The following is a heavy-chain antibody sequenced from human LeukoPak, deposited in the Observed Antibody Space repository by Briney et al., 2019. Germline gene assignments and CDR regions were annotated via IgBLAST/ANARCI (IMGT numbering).Heavy chain of an antibody. Sequence: LSETLSLTCAVYGGSFSGYYWSWIRQPPGKGLEWIGEINHSGSTNYNPSLKSRVTISVDTSKNQFSLKLSSVTAADTAVYYCAIGPRYSSSWSFYYYYGMDVWGQGTTVTVSS. CDR2: INHSGST. J-gene: IGHJ6*02. D-gene: IGHD6-13*01. V-gene: IGHV4-34*01. CDR3: AIGPRYSSSWSFYYYYGMDV. CDR1: GGSFSGYY.